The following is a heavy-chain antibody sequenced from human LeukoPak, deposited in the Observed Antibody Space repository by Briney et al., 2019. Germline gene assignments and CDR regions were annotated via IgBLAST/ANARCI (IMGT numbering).Heavy chain of an antibody. CDR1: GYTFTSYD. CDR3: AKGTKAVLFTRDHYMDV. D-gene: IGHD6-19*01. CDR2: MNPNSGNT. V-gene: IGHV1-8*03. J-gene: IGHJ6*03. Sequence: GASVKVSCKASGYTFTSYDINWVRQATGQGLEWMGWMNPNSGNTGYAQKFQGRVTITRNTSISTAYMELSSLRAEDTAVYFCAKGTKAVLFTRDHYMDVWGKGTTVTISS.